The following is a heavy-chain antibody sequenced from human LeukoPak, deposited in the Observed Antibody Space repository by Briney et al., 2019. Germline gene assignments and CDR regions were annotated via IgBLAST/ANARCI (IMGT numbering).Heavy chain of an antibody. J-gene: IGHJ4*02. V-gene: IGHV1-69*13. D-gene: IGHD3-16*01. CDR1: GGTFSSYA. Sequence: SVKVSCKASGGTFSSYAISWVRQAPGQGLEWMGGIIPIFGTANYAQKFQGRVTITADESTSTAYVELRSLRSDDTAVYYCAKAPLTGGDNWGQGTLVSVS. CDR2: IIPIFGTA. CDR3: AKAPLTGGDN.